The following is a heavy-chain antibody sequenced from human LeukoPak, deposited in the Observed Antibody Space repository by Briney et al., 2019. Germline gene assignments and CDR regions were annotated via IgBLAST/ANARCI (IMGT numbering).Heavy chain of an antibody. D-gene: IGHD3-10*01. CDR2: IYTSGST. CDR3: ARDSPLWFGELWFAFDP. J-gene: IGHJ5*02. CDR1: GGSISSYY. Sequence: PSETLSLTCTVSGGSISSYYWSWLRQPAGKGLEWIGRIYTSGSTNYNPSLKSRVTMSVDTSKNQFSLKLSSVTAADTAVYYCARDSPLWFGELWFAFDPWGQGTLVTVSS. V-gene: IGHV4-4*07.